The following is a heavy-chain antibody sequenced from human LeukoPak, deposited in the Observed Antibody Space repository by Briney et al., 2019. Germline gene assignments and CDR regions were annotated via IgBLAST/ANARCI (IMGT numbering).Heavy chain of an antibody. CDR1: GYTFTGYY. CDR2: INPNSGGT. V-gene: IGHV1-2*02. D-gene: IGHD5-24*01. Sequence: TSLKVSCKASGYTFTGYYMHWVRQAPGQGLEWMGWINPNSGGTNYAQKFQGRVTMTRDTSISTAYVELSRLRPGDPAVYYCARESGVEMATIKRVLDYWGQGTGVTVSS. J-gene: IGHJ4*02. CDR3: ARESGVEMATIKRVLDY.